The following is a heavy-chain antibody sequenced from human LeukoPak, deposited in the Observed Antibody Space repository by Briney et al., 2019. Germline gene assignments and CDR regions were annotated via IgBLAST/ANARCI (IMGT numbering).Heavy chain of an antibody. J-gene: IGHJ6*02. V-gene: IGHV1-2*02. Sequence: ASVKVSCKASGYTFTDYYIQWMRQAPGQGLEWMGWINPNSGGTKYAQKLQGRVTMTRDTSISTAYMELSRLRSDDTAVYYCARNDYGAQTPSDVWGQGTTVTVSS. D-gene: IGHD4-17*01. CDR1: GYTFTDYY. CDR3: ARNDYGAQTPSDV. CDR2: INPNSGGT.